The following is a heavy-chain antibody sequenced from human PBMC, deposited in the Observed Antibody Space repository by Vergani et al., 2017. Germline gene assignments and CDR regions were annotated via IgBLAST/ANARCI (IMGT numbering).Heavy chain of an antibody. V-gene: IGHV1-69*11. J-gene: IGHJ4*02. CDR2: IIPILGTA. CDR1: GGTFSSYA. Sequence: QVQLVQSGAEVKKPGSSVKVSCKASGGTFSSYAISWVRQAPGQGLEWMGRIIPILGTANYAQKFQGRVTITADESTSKAYMELSSLRSEDTAVYYCARDSISFGVVIIAFDYWGQGTLVTVSS. D-gene: IGHD3-3*01. CDR3: ARDSISFGVVIIAFDY.